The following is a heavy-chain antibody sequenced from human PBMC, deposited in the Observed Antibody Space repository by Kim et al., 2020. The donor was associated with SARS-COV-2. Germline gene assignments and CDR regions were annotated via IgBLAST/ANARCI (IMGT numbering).Heavy chain of an antibody. CDR3: ASNPPQGSAGGAGPFDY. CDR2: INADSGYT. V-gene: IGHV1-3*01. D-gene: IGHD6-13*01. CDR1: GFTFRNFA. J-gene: IGHJ4*01. Sequence: ASVKVSCKASGFTFRNFAIHWVRRVPGQRLEWMGLINADSGYTELSQRFQGRVTITSDTSARSAYMDLRSLTSEDTAVYYCASNPPQGSAGGAGPFDYWG.